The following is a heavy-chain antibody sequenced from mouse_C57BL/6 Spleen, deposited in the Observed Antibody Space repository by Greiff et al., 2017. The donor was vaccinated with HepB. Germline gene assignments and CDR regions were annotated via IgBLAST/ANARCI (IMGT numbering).Heavy chain of an antibody. J-gene: IGHJ3*01. Sequence: EVQGVESGGGLVKPGGSLKLSCAASGFTFSSYAMSWVRQTPEKRLEWVATISDGGSYTYYPDNVKGRFTISRDNAKNNLYLQMSHLKSEDTAMYYCARDYDPFAYWGQGTLVTVSA. CDR2: ISDGGSYT. CDR3: ARDYDPFAY. CDR1: GFTFSSYA. D-gene: IGHD2-3*01. V-gene: IGHV5-4*01.